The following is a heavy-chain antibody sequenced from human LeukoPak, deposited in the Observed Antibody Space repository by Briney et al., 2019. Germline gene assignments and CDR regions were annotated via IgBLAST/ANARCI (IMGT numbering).Heavy chain of an antibody. CDR2: IRWDGNK. CDR3: ARMMYGDFVDYFDY. J-gene: IGHJ4*02. D-gene: IGHD4-17*01. Sequence: ESGPTLVNPTQTLTLTCTFSGFSLSTSGMCVSWIRQPPGKALEWLALIRWDGNKYYSTSLKTRLTISKDTSKNQVVLTMTNVDPVDAATYYCARMMYGDFVDYFDYWGQGTLVSVSS. V-gene: IGHV2-70*01. CDR1: GFSLSTSGMC.